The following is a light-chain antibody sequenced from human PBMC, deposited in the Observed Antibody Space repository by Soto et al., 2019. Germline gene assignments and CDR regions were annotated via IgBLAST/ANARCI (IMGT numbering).Light chain of an antibody. CDR3: LQYSSHSWT. J-gene: IGKJ1*01. CDR2: DAS. Sequence: MQMTQSPSTLSASFGDGVTITCRASRSISDWLAWYQQKPGKAPELLIFDASSLKSGVPSRFSGSGSGTEFTLTISRPQPDDVATYYCLQYSSHSWTFGQGTKVDI. CDR1: RSISDW. V-gene: IGKV1-5*01.